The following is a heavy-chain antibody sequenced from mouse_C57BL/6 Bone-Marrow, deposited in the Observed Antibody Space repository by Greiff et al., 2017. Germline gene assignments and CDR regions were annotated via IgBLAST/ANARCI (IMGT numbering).Heavy chain of an antibody. CDR2: IWTGGST. CDR3: ARKSGYDLLAY. CDR1: GFSLTSYG. Sequence: VQLQQSGPGLVAPSQSLSITCTVSGFSLTSYGVHWVRQPPGKGLEWLGVIWTGGSTNYNSALMSRLSISKDNSKSQVFLKRNSLQTDDTAMYYCARKSGYDLLAYWGQGTLVTVSA. V-gene: IGHV2-9*02. J-gene: IGHJ3*01. D-gene: IGHD2-2*01.